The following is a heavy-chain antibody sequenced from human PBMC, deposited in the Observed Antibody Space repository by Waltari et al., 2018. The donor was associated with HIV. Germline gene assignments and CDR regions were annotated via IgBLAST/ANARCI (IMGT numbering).Heavy chain of an antibody. CDR3: AGGPPSVTLYNWFDP. J-gene: IGHJ5*02. CDR2: ISQDGSDK. D-gene: IGHD4-17*01. V-gene: IGHV3-7*01. CDR1: GFAFRNYW. Sequence: EVQLVESGGGLVQPGGSLRLSCAASGFAFRNYWMSWVRHIRGKGLEWVATISQDGSDKYYLESVKGRFAVSRDNAYNILYLQMNSLRVEDMGIYHCAGGPPSVTLYNWFDPWGQGTMVTVSS.